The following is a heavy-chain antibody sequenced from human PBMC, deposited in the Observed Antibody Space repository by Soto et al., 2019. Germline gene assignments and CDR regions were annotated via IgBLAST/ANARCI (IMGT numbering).Heavy chain of an antibody. CDR3: AKDVTVAGAPIYNTGLDV. D-gene: IGHD6-19*01. J-gene: IGHJ6*02. V-gene: IGHV3-30*18. Sequence: QVQLVQSGGGLVQPGRSLRLSCAASGFDFNKFGLHWVRQTPGKGLEWVAFITYEGSHRDHADSVKGRFTGSRDNLKNMLYLQMDSLRPEDTAVYYCAKDVTVAGAPIYNTGLDVWGQGTTVTVTS. CDR2: ITYEGSHR. CDR1: GFDFNKFG.